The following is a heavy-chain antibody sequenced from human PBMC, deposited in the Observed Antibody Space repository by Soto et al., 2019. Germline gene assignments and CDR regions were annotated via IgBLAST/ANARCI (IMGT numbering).Heavy chain of an antibody. Sequence: PSATQSVTCAVYGGSFSGYYWSWIRQPPGEGLEWIGEINHSGSTNYNPSLKSRVTISVDTSKNQFSLKLSSVTAADTAVYYCARSPVQTRGWYVVRRWFDPWGQGTLVTVSS. D-gene: IGHD6-19*01. V-gene: IGHV4-34*01. CDR2: INHSGST. CDR1: GGSFSGYY. J-gene: IGHJ5*02. CDR3: ARSPVQTRGWYVVRRWFDP.